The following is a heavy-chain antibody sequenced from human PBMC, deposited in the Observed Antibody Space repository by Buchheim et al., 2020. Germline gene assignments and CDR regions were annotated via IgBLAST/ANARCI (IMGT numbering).Heavy chain of an antibody. CDR2: IYSGGST. Sequence: EVQLVESGGGLVQPGGSLRLSCAASGFSVSHNHMSWVRQAPGKGLEWVSVIYSGGSTNYADSVKGRFTISRDHSENTLYLQMNSLRTEDTAVYYCARVEATSSYWGQGTL. CDR1: GFSVSHNH. J-gene: IGHJ4*02. D-gene: IGHD5-24*01. CDR3: ARVEATSSY. V-gene: IGHV3-66*01.